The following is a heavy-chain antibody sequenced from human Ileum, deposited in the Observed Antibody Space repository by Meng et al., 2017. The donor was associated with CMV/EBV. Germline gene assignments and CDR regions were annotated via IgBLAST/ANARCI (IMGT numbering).Heavy chain of an antibody. CDR1: GFGVSRYT. CDR3: AGFPGISSSWPRFDP. Sequence: GFGVSRYTMRWVREARGRGLEWVEVISYDGSNKYYADSVKGRFTISRDNSKNTLYLQMNSLRDEDTAVYYCAGFPGISSSWPRFDPWGQGTLVTVSS. J-gene: IGHJ5*02. V-gene: IGHV3-30-3*01. CDR2: ISYDGSNK. D-gene: IGHD6-13*01.